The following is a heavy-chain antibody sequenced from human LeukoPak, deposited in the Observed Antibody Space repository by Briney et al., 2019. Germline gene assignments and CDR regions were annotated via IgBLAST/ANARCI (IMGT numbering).Heavy chain of an antibody. Sequence: ASVTVSCKASGYTFTNHDMHWVRQAPGQRLEWMGCINAGNGNTKYSQEFQGRVTITSDTSASTAYMELSSLRSEDTAVYYCARSRLPTVSAYYYYYMDVWGKGTTVTISS. CDR1: GYTFTNHD. V-gene: IGHV1-3*03. J-gene: IGHJ6*03. CDR2: INAGNGNT. D-gene: IGHD4-17*01. CDR3: ARSRLPTVSAYYYYYMDV.